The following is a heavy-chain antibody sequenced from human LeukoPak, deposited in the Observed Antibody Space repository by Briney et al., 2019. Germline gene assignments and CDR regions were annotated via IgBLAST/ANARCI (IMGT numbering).Heavy chain of an antibody. CDR2: MNPNSGNT. CDR1: GYTFTSYD. V-gene: IGHV1-8*01. CDR3: ARGAGATYYYYYMDV. Sequence: GSSVKVSCKASGYTFTSYDINWVRQATGQGLEWMGWMNPNSGNTGYAQKIQGRVTMTRNNSISTAYMELSSLRSEDTAVYYCARGAGATYYYYYMDVWGKGTTVTVSS. J-gene: IGHJ6*03.